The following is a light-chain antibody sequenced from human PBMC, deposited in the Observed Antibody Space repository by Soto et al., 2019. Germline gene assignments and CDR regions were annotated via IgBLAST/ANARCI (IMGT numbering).Light chain of an antibody. CDR2: EVN. V-gene: IGLV2-8*01. CDR1: SSDVGGYNY. Sequence: QSALTQPPSASGSPGQSVTISCAGTSSDVGGYNYVSWYQQHPGKAPKLIIYEVNKRPSGVPDRFSGSKSGNTASLTVSGLQSEDESDYYCSSYASSNIFYVFGTGTKVTVL. J-gene: IGLJ1*01. CDR3: SSYASSNIFYV.